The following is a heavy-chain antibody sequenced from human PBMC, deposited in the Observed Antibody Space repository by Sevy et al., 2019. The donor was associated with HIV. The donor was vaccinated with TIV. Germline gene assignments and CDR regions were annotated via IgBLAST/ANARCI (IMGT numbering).Heavy chain of an antibody. V-gene: IGHV1-24*01. CDR2: YDPEDAET. J-gene: IGHJ4*02. Sequence: ASVKVSCKVSGKTLTALAIHWVRQAPGKGLEWMATYDPEDAETYYAQRFQGRVTMTEDTSTDTAYMEMSSLGSEDTAMFYCAGTKDYYDNSGDPFDYWGQGTLVTVSS. CDR1: GKTLTALA. CDR3: AGTKDYYDNSGDPFDY. D-gene: IGHD3-22*01.